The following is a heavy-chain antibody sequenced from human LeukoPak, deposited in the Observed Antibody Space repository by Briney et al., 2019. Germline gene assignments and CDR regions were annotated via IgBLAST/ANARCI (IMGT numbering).Heavy chain of an antibody. CDR2: ISWNSGSI. D-gene: IGHD2-2*01. Sequence: GGSLRLSCAASGFTFDDYAMHWVRQAPGKGLEWVSGISWNSGSIGYADSVKGRFTISRDNAKNSLYLQMNSLRAEDTALYYCAKDTREYQPSYYYYYYYMDVWGKGTTVTVSS. CDR1: GFTFDDYA. CDR3: AKDTREYQPSYYYYYYYMDV. J-gene: IGHJ6*03. V-gene: IGHV3-9*01.